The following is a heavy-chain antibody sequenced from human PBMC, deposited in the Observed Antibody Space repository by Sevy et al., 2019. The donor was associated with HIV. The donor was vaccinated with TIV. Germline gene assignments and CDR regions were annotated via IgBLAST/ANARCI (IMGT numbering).Heavy chain of an antibody. CDR3: ARDRGITMVRGVSYYYGMDV. J-gene: IGHJ6*02. Sequence: ASVKVFCKASGYTFTSYGISWVRQAPGQGLEWMGWISAYNGNTNYAQKLQGRVTMTTDTSTSTAYMELRSLRSDDTAVYYCARDRGITMVRGVSYYYGMDVRGQGTTVTVSS. D-gene: IGHD3-10*01. CDR1: GYTFTSYG. CDR2: ISAYNGNT. V-gene: IGHV1-18*01.